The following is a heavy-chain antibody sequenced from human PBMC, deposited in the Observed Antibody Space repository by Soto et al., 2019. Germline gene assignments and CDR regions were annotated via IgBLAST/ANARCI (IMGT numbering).Heavy chain of an antibody. CDR2: IYYSGST. Sequence: QVQLQESGPGLVKPSQTLSLTCTVSGGSISSGGYYWSWIRQHPGKGLEWIGYIYYSGSTYYNPSLKSRVTISVDTSKNQFSLKLSSVTAADTAVYYCARATAESIAAAGRVMGWFDPWGQGTLVTVSS. CDR3: ARATAESIAAAGRVMGWFDP. D-gene: IGHD6-13*01. J-gene: IGHJ5*02. V-gene: IGHV4-31*03. CDR1: GGSISSGGYY.